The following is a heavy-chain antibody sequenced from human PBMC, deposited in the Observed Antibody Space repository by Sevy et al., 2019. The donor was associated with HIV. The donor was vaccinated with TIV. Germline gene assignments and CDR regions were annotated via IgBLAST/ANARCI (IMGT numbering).Heavy chain of an antibody. CDR3: AREGVEMATIKEYYFDY. J-gene: IGHJ4*02. V-gene: IGHV3-21*01. D-gene: IGHD5-12*01. CDR1: GFSFSSYS. Sequence: GGSLRLSCAASGFSFSSYSMNWVSQAPGKGLESVSSISSSSSYIYYADSVKGRFTISRDNAKNSLYLQMNSLRAEDTAVYYCAREGVEMATIKEYYFDYWGQGTLVTVSS. CDR2: ISSSSSYI.